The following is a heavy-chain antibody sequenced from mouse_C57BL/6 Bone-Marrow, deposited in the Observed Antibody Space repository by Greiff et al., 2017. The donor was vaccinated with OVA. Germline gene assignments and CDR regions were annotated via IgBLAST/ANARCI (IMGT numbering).Heavy chain of an antibody. CDR2: INPGSGGT. V-gene: IGHV1-54*01. D-gene: IGHD2-12*01. J-gene: IGHJ4*01. Sequence: VKLQESGAELVRPGTSVKVSCKASGYAFTNYLIEWVKQRPGQGLEWIGVINPGSGGTNYNEKFKGKATLTADKSSSTAYMQLSSLTSEDSAVYFCARYCYCDFAMDYWGQGTSVTVSS. CDR3: ARYCYCDFAMDY. CDR1: GYAFTNYL.